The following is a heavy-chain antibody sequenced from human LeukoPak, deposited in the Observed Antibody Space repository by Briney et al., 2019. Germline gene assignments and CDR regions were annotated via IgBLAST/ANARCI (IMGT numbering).Heavy chain of an antibody. CDR2: IYTSGST. D-gene: IGHD3-3*01. Sequence: PSETLSLTCAVSGGSISSSSYYWGWIRQPPGKGLEWIGRIYTSGSTNYNPSLKSRVTISVDTSKNQFSLKLSSVTAADTAVYYCAREGAARNFGVAPPNWFDPWGQGTLVTVSS. V-gene: IGHV4-61*02. CDR1: GGSISSSSYY. J-gene: IGHJ5*02. CDR3: AREGAARNFGVAPPNWFDP.